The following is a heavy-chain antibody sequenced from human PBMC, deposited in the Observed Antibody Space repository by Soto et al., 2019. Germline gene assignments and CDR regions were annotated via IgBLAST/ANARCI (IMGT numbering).Heavy chain of an antibody. CDR2: MNPNSGNT. Sequence: GASVKVSCKASGYTFTSYDINWVRQATGQGLEWMGWMNPNSGNTGYARKFQGRVTMTRNTSISTAYMELSSLRSEDTAVYYCARGPAARRVGYYYMDVWGKGTTVTVSS. V-gene: IGHV1-8*01. J-gene: IGHJ6*03. CDR3: ARGPAARRVGYYYMDV. CDR1: GYTFTSYD. D-gene: IGHD2-2*01.